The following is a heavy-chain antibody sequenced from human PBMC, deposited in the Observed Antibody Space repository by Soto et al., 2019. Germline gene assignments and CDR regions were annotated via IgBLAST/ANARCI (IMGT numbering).Heavy chain of an antibody. CDR2: IYSSGNT. V-gene: IGHV4-4*07. D-gene: IGHD3-3*01. Sequence: SETLALTFSISGGAIGSHYWTWIRQPSGKGLEWIWRIYSSGNTKYNPSLQSRGNMSLDTSKNRFSLRLEPVTAADTAVYFCARELKIFGVDTPLRWFDPWGQGTLVTVSS. CDR1: GGAIGSHY. J-gene: IGHJ5*02. CDR3: ARELKIFGVDTPLRWFDP.